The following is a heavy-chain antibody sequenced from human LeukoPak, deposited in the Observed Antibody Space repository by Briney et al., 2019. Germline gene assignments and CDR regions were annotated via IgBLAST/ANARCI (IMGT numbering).Heavy chain of an antibody. CDR1: GFTFSSYE. Sequence: PGGSLRLSCAASGFTFSSYEMSWVRQAPGKGLEWVSYISSSGSTIYYADSVKGRFTISRDNSKNTLYLQMNSLRAEDTAVYYCAKAENNWNYLFDYWGQGTLVTVSS. D-gene: IGHD1-7*01. CDR3: AKAENNWNYLFDY. V-gene: IGHV3-48*03. CDR2: ISSSGSTI. J-gene: IGHJ4*02.